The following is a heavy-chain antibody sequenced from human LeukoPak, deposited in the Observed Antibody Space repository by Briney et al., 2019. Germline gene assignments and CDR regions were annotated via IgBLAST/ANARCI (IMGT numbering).Heavy chain of an antibody. CDR3: AKDPYCGGDCYRRGDAFDI. CDR2: IKWNGGST. CDR1: GFSFYDYG. J-gene: IGHJ3*02. D-gene: IGHD2-21*02. Sequence: PGGSLRLSCATSGFSFYDYGMSWVRQAPGKGLEWVSGIKWNGGSTGYADSVKGRFTISRDNSKNTLYLQMNSLRAEDTAVYYCAKDPYCGGDCYRRGDAFDIWGQGTMVTVSS. V-gene: IGHV3-20*04.